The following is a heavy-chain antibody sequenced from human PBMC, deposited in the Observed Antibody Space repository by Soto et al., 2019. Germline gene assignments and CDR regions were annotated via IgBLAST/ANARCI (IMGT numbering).Heavy chain of an antibody. D-gene: IGHD3-3*01. V-gene: IGHV1-69*13. CDR2: IIPIFGTA. J-gene: IGHJ6*02. CDR3: ARAIFGVADAFPYYYGMDV. Sequence: ASVKVSCKASGGTFSSYAISWVRQAPGQGLEWMGGIIPIFGTANYAQKFQGRVTITADESTSTAYMELSSLRSEDTAVYYCARAIFGVADAFPYYYGMDVWGQGTTVTVSS. CDR1: GGTFSSYA.